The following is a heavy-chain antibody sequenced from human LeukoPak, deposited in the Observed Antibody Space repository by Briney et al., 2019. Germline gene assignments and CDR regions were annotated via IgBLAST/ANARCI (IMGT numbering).Heavy chain of an antibody. CDR3: ARWGYSSGS. J-gene: IGHJ5*02. CDR1: GFTFSSYW. CDR2: ISTDGSST. V-gene: IGHV3-74*01. Sequence: PGGSLRPSCAASGFTFSSYWMHWVRQAPGKGLVWVSRISTDGSSTTYADSVKGRFTVSRDNAKNTLYLQMNSLRAEDTAVYYCARWGYSSGSWGQGTLVTVSS. D-gene: IGHD6-19*01.